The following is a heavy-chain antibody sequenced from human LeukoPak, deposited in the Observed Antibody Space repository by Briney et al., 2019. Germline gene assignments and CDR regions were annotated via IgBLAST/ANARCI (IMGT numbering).Heavy chain of an antibody. V-gene: IGHV1-8*01. J-gene: IGHJ4*02. CDR1: GYTFTSYD. Sequence: ASVKVSCKASGYTFTSYDFNWVRQATGQRPEWMGWMSPNSGDTGYAQKFQDRVIMTRNTSISTAYMELSSLGSDDTAVYYCARGPPNWGYDYWGPGTLVTVSS. CDR2: MSPNSGDT. CDR3: ARGPPNWGYDY. D-gene: IGHD7-27*01.